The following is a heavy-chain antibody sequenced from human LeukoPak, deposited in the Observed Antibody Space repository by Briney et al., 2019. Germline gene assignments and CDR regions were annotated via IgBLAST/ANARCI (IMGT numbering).Heavy chain of an antibody. CDR1: GYTFTSYG. CDR2: SSPYNGKT. V-gene: IGHV1-18*01. D-gene: IGHD5-18*01. J-gene: IGHJ4*02. Sequence: ASVKVSCMASGYTFTSYGISWVRQAPGQGLEWLGWSSPYNGKTEYSQKLQDRVTMTTDPSTSTAYMEMRSLRSDDTAVYYCARDPDKFNGRYSYFDYWGQGTLVTVSS. CDR3: ARDPDKFNGRYSYFDY.